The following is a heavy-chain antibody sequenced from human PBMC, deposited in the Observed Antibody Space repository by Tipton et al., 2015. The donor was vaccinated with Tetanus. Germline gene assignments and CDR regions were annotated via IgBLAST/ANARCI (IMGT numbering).Heavy chain of an antibody. CDR1: GDSVSSNSAA. V-gene: IGHV6-1*01. D-gene: IGHD6-19*01. J-gene: IGHJ4*02. Sequence: LVKPTQTLSLTCAISGDSVSSNSAAWNWIRQSPLRGLEWLGRTYYRSKWYNDYAVSVKSRITINPDTSKNQFSLQLNSVTPEDTAVYYCARESPQGAVAGTVTFDYWGQGTLVTVSS. CDR3: ARESPQGAVAGTVTFDY. CDR2: TYYRSKWYN.